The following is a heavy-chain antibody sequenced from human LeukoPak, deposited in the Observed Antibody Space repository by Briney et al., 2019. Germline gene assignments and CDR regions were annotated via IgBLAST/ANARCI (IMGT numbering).Heavy chain of an antibody. V-gene: IGHV3-7*01. CDR1: GFTFKNHW. CDR2: MKQDGSEQ. Sequence: GGSLRLSCVGSGFTFKNHWMVWVREAPGKGLEWVANMKQDGSEQYYGDSVRGRFTISRDNAKNSLYLQMNSLRVADTAVSYCARDADWASDYWGQGTLVTVSS. D-gene: IGHD3/OR15-3a*01. CDR3: ARDADWASDY. J-gene: IGHJ4*02.